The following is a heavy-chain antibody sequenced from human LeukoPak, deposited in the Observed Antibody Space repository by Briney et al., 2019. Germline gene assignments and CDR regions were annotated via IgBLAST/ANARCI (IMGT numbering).Heavy chain of an antibody. CDR1: GYSFTNWW. CDR3: ARGWLQFWYFDY. D-gene: IGHD5-24*01. J-gene: IGHJ4*02. CDR2: IYPVDSDT. V-gene: IGHV5-51*01. Sequence: GESLKISCKGSGYSFTNWWIAWARQMPGKGLEWMGIIYPVDSDTRYSPSFQGQVTISADKSINTAYLQWSSLKASDTAMYYCARGWLQFWYFDYWGQGTLVTVSS.